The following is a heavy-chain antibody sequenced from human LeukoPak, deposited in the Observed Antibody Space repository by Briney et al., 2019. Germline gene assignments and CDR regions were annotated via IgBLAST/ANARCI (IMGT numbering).Heavy chain of an antibody. J-gene: IGHJ5*02. Sequence: NPSETLSLTCAVYGGSFSGYYWSWIRQPPGKGLEWIGEINHSGSTNYNPSLKSRVTISVDTSKNQFSLKLSSVTAADTAVYYCARGGSITIFGVVIHNWFDPWGQGTLVTVSS. V-gene: IGHV4-34*01. CDR1: GGSFSGYY. CDR2: INHSGST. CDR3: ARGGSITIFGVVIHNWFDP. D-gene: IGHD3-3*01.